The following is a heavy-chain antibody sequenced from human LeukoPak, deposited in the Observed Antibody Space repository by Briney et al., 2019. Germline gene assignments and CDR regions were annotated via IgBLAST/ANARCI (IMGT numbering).Heavy chain of an antibody. J-gene: IGHJ4*02. CDR3: ARGVVMPY. CDR2: ISNSDHTI. CDR1: GFTFRNYE. Sequence: PGGSLRLSCVASGFTFRNYEMNWVSQAPGKGLEWVSYISNSDHTIYYADSVKSRFTISRDNAKNSLFLQMNSLRAEDTAVYYCARGVVMPYWGQGTLVIVSS. D-gene: IGHD3-3*01. V-gene: IGHV3-48*03.